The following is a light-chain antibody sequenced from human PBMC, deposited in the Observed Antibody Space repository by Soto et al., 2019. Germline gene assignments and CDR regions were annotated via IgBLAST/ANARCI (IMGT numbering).Light chain of an antibody. CDR2: EVS. CDR1: SSDVGGYKY. Sequence: QSALTQPASVSGSPGQSITISCTGASSDVGGYKYVSWYQQYPGKAPKLMIYEVSNRPSGVSNRFSGSKSGNTASLTISGLQAEVEADYYCSSYTSSSTLVFGTGTKLTVL. CDR3: SSYTSSSTLV. V-gene: IGLV2-14*01. J-gene: IGLJ1*01.